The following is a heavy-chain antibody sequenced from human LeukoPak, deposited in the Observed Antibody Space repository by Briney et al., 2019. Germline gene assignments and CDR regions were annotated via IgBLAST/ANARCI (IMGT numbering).Heavy chain of an antibody. J-gene: IGHJ4*02. D-gene: IGHD3-16*01. CDR2: IYYSGST. CDR1: GGSISSYY. Sequence: SETLSLTCTVSGGSISSYYWSWIRQPPGKGLEWIGYIYYSGSTNYNPSLKSRVTISVDTSKNQFSLKLSSVTAADTAVYYCATHLGRYFDYWGQGTLVTVSS. CDR3: ATHLGRYFDY. V-gene: IGHV4-59*01.